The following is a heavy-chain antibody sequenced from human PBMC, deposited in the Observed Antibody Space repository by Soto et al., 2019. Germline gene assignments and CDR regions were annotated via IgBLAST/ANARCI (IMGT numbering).Heavy chain of an antibody. Sequence: SHTLSLTCAISGYSVFSSTAAWNLIRQSPSRGLEWLGRTYFRSKWYNDYAVSVKSRMTINPDTSKNQFSLQLNSVTPEDTAVYYCARDRSGSGWFNAFDIWGHGTMVTVSS. J-gene: IGHJ3*02. V-gene: IGHV6-1*01. CDR1: GYSVFSSTAA. CDR2: TYFRSKWYN. D-gene: IGHD6-19*01. CDR3: ARDRSGSGWFNAFDI.